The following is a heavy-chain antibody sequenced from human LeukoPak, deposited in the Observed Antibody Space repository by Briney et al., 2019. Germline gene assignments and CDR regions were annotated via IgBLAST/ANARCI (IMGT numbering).Heavy chain of an antibody. D-gene: IGHD6-25*01. CDR2: IYYSGST. CDR3: AREADHYMDV. V-gene: IGHV4-59*01. CDR1: GGSISSYY. J-gene: IGHJ6*03. Sequence: SETLSLTCTVSGGSISSYYWSWLRQPPGKGLEWIGYIYYSGSTNYNPSLKSRVTISVDTSKNQCSLKLSSVTAADTAVYYCAREADHYMDVWGKGTTVTVSS.